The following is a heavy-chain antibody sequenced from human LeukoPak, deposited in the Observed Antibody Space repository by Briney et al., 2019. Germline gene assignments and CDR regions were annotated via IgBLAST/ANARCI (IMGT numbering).Heavy chain of an antibody. D-gene: IGHD5-12*01. Sequence: SETLSFTCTVSGGSISSYYWSWIRQPPGKGLEWIGYIYYSGSTNYNPSLKSRVTIPVDTSKNQFSLKLSSVTAADTAVYYCARDGSKYFDYWGQGTLVTVSS. J-gene: IGHJ4*02. CDR3: ARDGSKYFDY. CDR1: GGSISSYY. CDR2: IYYSGST. V-gene: IGHV4-59*01.